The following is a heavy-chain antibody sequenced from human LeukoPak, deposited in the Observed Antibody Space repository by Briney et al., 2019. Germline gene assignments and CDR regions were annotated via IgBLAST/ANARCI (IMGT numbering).Heavy chain of an antibody. CDR3: ARAFSYDLNCFDP. V-gene: IGHV4-31*03. CDR1: GGSISSGGYY. Sequence: SETLSLTCTVSGGSISSGGYYWSWIRQHPGKGLEWIGYIYYSGSTYYNPSLKSRVTISVDTSKNQFSLKLSSVTAADTAVYYCARAFSYDLNCFDPWGQGTLVTVSS. CDR2: IYYSGST. D-gene: IGHD3-22*01. J-gene: IGHJ5*02.